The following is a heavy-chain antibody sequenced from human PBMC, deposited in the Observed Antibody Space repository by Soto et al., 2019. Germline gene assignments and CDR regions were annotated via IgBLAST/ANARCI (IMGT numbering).Heavy chain of an antibody. D-gene: IGHD3-3*01. CDR1: GFTFSSYW. J-gene: IGHJ4*02. V-gene: IGHV3-7*03. CDR3: ARVEYYDFWSGSRPLDY. CDR2: IKQDGSEK. Sequence: PGGSLRLSCAASGFTFSSYWMSWVRQAPGKGLEWVANIKQDGSEKYYVDSVKGRFTISRGNAKNSLYLQMNSLRAEDTAVYYCARVEYYDFWSGSRPLDYWGQGTLVTVSS.